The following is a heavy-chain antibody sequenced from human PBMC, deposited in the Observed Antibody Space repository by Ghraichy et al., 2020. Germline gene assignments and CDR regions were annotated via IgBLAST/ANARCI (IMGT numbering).Heavy chain of an antibody. V-gene: IGHV3-30*02. CDR1: GFTFSSYG. J-gene: IGHJ4*02. CDR2: IRYDGSNK. Sequence: GGSLRLSCAASGFTFSSYGMHWVRQAPGKRLEWVAFIRYDGSNKYYADSVKGRFTISRDNSKNTLYLQMNSLRAEDMAVYYCAKDRAAVVLYYFDYWGQGTLVTVSS. D-gene: IGHD3-10*01. CDR3: AKDRAAVVLYYFDY.